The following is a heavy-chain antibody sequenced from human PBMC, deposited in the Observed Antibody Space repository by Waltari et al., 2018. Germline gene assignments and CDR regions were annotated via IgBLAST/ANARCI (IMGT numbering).Heavy chain of an antibody. V-gene: IGHV1-69*05. D-gene: IGHD1-26*01. CDR3: AREWWELRTDDAFDI. J-gene: IGHJ3*02. CDR1: GGTFSSYS. CDR2: IIPSFGTA. Sequence: QVQLVQSGAEVKKPGSSVKVSCKASGGTFSSYSISWVRQAPGQGLEGRGGIIPSFGTANYAQKFQGRVTITTDESTSTAYMELSSLRSEDTAVYYCAREWWELRTDDAFDIWGQGTMVTVSS.